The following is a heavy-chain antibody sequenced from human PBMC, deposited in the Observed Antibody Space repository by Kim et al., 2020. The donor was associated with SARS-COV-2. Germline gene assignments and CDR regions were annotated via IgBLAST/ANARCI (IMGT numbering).Heavy chain of an antibody. CDR1: GYTFTGYY. D-gene: IGHD3-22*01. J-gene: IGHJ3*02. CDR3: ARDRARDSSGYYLDAFDI. CDR2: INPNSGGT. Sequence: ASVKVSCKASGYTFTGYYMHWVRQAPGQGLEWMGRINPNSGGTNYAQKFPGRVTMTRDTSISTAYMELSRLRSDDTAVYYCARDRARDSSGYYLDAFDIWGQGTMVTVSS. V-gene: IGHV1-2*06.